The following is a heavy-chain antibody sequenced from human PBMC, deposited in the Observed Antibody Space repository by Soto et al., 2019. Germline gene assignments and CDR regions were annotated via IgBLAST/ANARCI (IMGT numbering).Heavy chain of an antibody. CDR3: ARGQDPKLISFITHHYYYMDV. V-gene: IGHV4-34*01. J-gene: IGHJ6*03. CDR1: GGSFSHHY. Sequence: QLQLQEWGAGLLKPSETLSLTCAVYGGSFSHHYWSWIRQPPGEGLERIGEINHSGSTNYSPSLKRRVTTSVDTSKNQVSLSLTSVTAADSAVHYCARGQDPKLISFITHHYYYMDVWGRGTPVTVSS. CDR2: INHSGST. D-gene: IGHD3-16*02.